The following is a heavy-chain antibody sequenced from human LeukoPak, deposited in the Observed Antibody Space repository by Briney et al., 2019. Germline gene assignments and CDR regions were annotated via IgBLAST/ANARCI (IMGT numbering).Heavy chain of an antibody. CDR2: ISSSGSTI. CDR3: ARVDYYDSSGYYYWRAATRLFDY. CDR1: GFTFSRYA. V-gene: IGHV3-48*04. D-gene: IGHD3-22*01. J-gene: IGHJ4*02. Sequence: PGGSLRLSCAASGFTFSRYAMSWVRQAPGKGPEWVSYISSSGSTIYYADSVKGRFTISRDNAKNSLYLQMNSLRAEDTAVYYCARVDYYDSSGYYYWRAATRLFDYWGQGTLVTVSS.